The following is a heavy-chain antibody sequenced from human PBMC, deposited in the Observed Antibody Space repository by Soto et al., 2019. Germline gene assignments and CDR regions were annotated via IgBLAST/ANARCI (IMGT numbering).Heavy chain of an antibody. CDR3: AIGEVVVVAATEGSPYYYGMDV. Sequence: PGESLKISCKGSGYSFTSYWISWVRQMPGKGLEWMGRIDPSDSYTNYSPSFQGHVTISADKSISTAYLQWSSLKASDTAMYYCAIGEVVVVAATEGSPYYYGMDVWGQGTTVTVSS. J-gene: IGHJ6*02. V-gene: IGHV5-10-1*01. D-gene: IGHD2-15*01. CDR2: IDPSDSYT. CDR1: GYSFTSYW.